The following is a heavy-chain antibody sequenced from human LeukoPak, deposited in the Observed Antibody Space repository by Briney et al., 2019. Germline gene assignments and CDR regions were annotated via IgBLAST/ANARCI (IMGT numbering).Heavy chain of an antibody. D-gene: IGHD3-10*01. CDR3: ARRGDY. Sequence: SQTLSLTCAVSGDSISSGGYWWSWIRQHPGKGPEWIGYISYGGKADYNPSLKSRVIISADTSKNQFSLKLSSVTAADTAVYYCARRGDYWGQGTLVTVSS. CDR2: ISYGGKA. V-gene: IGHV4-30-2*03. CDR1: GDSISSGGYW. J-gene: IGHJ4*02.